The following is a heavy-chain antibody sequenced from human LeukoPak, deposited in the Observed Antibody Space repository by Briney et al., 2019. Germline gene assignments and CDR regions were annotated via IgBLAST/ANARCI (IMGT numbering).Heavy chain of an antibody. CDR2: IYYSGST. CDR3: ATSDTGAGPARLAY. V-gene: IGHV4-30-4*08. J-gene: IGHJ4*02. D-gene: IGHD5-18*01. Sequence: SETLSLTCTVSGGSISSGDYYWSWIRQPPGKGLEWIGYIYYSGSTYYNPSLKSRVTISVDTSKNQFSLKLSSVTAADTAVYYCATSDTGAGPARLAYWGQGTLVTVSS. CDR1: GGSISSGDYY.